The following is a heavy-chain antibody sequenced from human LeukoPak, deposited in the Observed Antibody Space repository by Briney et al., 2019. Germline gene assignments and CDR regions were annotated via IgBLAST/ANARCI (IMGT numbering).Heavy chain of an antibody. CDR3: AELGITMIGGV. CDR1: GFTFSNYA. V-gene: IGHV3-23*01. J-gene: IGHJ6*04. Sequence: GGSLRLSCGASGFTFSNYAMNWVRQAPGKGLEWVSVISGGGGSTYFADSVKGRFTISRDNAKNSLYLQMNSLRAEDTAVYYCAELGITMIGGVWGKGATVTISS. CDR2: ISGGGGST. D-gene: IGHD3-10*02.